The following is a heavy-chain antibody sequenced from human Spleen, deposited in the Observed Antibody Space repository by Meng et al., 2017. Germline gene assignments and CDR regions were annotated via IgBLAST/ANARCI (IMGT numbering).Heavy chain of an antibody. J-gene: IGHJ3*02. D-gene: IGHD5-18*01. CDR3: AKDRKDTAMLDAFDI. V-gene: IGHV3-23*01. CDR1: GFTFSSYA. Sequence: GESLKISCAASGFTFSSYAMSWVRQAPGKGLEWVSAISGSGGSTYYADSVEGRFTISRDASKNTLYLQMNSLRAEDTAVYYCAKDRKDTAMLDAFDIWGQGTMVTVSS. CDR2: ISGSGGST.